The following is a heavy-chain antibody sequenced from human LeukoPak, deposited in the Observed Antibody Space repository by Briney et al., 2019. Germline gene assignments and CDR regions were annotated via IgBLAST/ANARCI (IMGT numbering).Heavy chain of an antibody. CDR1: GGSISSYY. CDR2: IYYSGST. J-gene: IGHJ4*02. CDR3: ARGLGGYRDY. V-gene: IGHV4-59*01. D-gene: IGHD3-22*01. Sequence: PSETLSLTCTVSGGSISSYYWSWLRQPPGKGLEWIGYIYYSGSTNYDPSLKSRVTISVDTSKNQFSLKLSSVTAADTAVYYCARGLGGYRDYWGQGTLVTVSS.